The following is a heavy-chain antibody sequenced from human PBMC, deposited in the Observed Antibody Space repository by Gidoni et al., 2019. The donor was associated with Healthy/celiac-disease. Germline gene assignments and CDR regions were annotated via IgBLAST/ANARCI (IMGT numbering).Heavy chain of an antibody. D-gene: IGHD6-6*01. Sequence: QLQLVHSGAAVMKPGSSWKFSCRASGAPFSPFACSWVRQAPGQGLEWMGGIIPIFGIANYAQKFQGRVTITADKATSTAYMELSSLRSEDTAVYYCARGEIAARPHYYYYGMDVWGQGTTVTVSS. CDR1: GAPFSPFA. J-gene: IGHJ6*02. CDR2: IIPIFGIA. CDR3: ARGEIAARPHYYYYGMDV. V-gene: IGHV1-69*17.